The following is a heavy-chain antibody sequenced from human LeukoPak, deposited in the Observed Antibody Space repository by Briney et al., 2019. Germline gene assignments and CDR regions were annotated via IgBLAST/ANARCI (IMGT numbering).Heavy chain of an antibody. D-gene: IGHD2-2*01. CDR3: ASLYCGSTSCPVDY. V-gene: IGHV3-66*01. J-gene: IGHJ4*02. CDR1: GFTVSSNY. Sequence: GGSLRLSCAASGFTVSSNYMSWVRQAPGKGLEWVSVIYSGGSTYYADSVKGRFTISRDNSKNTLYLQMNSLRAEDTAVYYCASLYCGSTSCPVDYWGQGTLVTVSS. CDR2: IYSGGST.